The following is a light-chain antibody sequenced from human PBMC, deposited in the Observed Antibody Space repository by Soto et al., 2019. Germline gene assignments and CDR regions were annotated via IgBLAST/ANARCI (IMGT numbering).Light chain of an antibody. J-gene: IGKJ1*01. CDR3: QQYNNWPSWT. CDR1: QSVSSS. Sequence: IVMTQSPATLSVPPGERATLSCRASQSVSSSLAWYQQKPGQAPRLLIYTASTRATGIPARFSGSGSGTEFTLTISSLQSEDFAVYYCQQYNNWPSWTFGQGTKVDIK. V-gene: IGKV3-15*01. CDR2: TAS.